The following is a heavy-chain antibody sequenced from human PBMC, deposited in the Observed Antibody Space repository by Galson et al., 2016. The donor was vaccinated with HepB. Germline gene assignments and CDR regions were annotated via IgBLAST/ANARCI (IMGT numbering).Heavy chain of an antibody. J-gene: IGHJ6*03. V-gene: IGHV4-31*02. CDR2: IYYSGST. Sequence: EWIGYIYYSGSTYYNPSLKSRLTISVDTSKNQFSLKLRSVTAADTAVCYCARDVVIVLPTATALSYYYYMDVWGKGTTVTVSS. D-gene: IGHD2/OR15-2a*01. CDR3: ARDVVIVLPTATALSYYYYMDV.